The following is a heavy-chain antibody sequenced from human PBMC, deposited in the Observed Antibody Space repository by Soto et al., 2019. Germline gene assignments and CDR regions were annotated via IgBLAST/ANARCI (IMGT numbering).Heavy chain of an antibody. D-gene: IGHD2-21*02. Sequence: QVQLQESGPGLVKPSQTLSLTCTVSGGSISSGGYYWSWIRQHPGKGLEWIGYIYYSGSTYYNPSLKRRVTIPVDTSKNQFSLKLSSVPAADTAVYYCARVCGGDCHYGMDVWGQGTTVTVSS. CDR2: IYYSGST. CDR1: GGSISSGGYY. V-gene: IGHV4-31*03. CDR3: ARVCGGDCHYGMDV. J-gene: IGHJ6*02.